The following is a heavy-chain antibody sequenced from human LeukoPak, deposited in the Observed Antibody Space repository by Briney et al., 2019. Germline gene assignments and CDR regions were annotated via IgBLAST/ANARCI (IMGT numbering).Heavy chain of an antibody. CDR2: ISGSGGST. CDR1: GFTFSSYG. D-gene: IGHD3-10*01. V-gene: IGHV3-23*01. J-gene: IGHJ4*02. CDR3: ARRARVELHSFDY. Sequence: GGSLRLSCAASGFTFSSYGMSWVRQAPGKGLEWVSVISGSGGSTYYADSVKGRFTISRDNSKNTLYLQIYSLSAEDTALYYCARRARVELHSFDYWGQGTLVTVSS.